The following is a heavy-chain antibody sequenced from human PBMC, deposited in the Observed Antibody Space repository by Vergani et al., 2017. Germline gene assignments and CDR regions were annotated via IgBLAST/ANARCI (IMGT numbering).Heavy chain of an antibody. CDR3: ARYSSSWDTFDY. Sequence: QVQLQESGPGLVKPSQTLSLTCTVSGGSISSGGYYWSWIRQPPGKGLEWIGYIYYSGSTYYNPSLKSRVTISVDTSKNQFSLKLSSVTVADTAVYYCARYSSSWDTFDYWGQGTLVTVSS. D-gene: IGHD6-13*01. J-gene: IGHJ4*02. CDR1: GGSISSGGYY. V-gene: IGHV4-31*03. CDR2: IYYSGST.